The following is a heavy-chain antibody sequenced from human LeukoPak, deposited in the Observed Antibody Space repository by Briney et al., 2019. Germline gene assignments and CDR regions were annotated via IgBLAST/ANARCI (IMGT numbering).Heavy chain of an antibody. V-gene: IGHV4-31*03. Sequence: SQTLSLTCTVSGGSISSGGYDWSWIRQHPGKGLEWFGYIDYSGSTYYTPSLKSRVTISVDTSKIQFSLKLSSVTAADTAVYYCARVTYYDILTGYYTGYYFDYWGQGTLVTVSS. CDR1: GGSISSGGYD. D-gene: IGHD3-9*01. J-gene: IGHJ4*02. CDR3: ARVTYYDILTGYYTGYYFDY. CDR2: IDYSGST.